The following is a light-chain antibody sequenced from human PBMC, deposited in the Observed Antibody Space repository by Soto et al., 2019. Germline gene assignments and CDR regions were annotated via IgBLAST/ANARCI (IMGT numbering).Light chain of an antibody. CDR1: QSVSSD. V-gene: IGKV3-15*01. J-gene: IGKJ1*01. Sequence: EIVMTHSPATLSVSPGKRATLSCRASQSVSSDLAWYQQKPGQAPRLLIFGASTRATGIPARFSGSGSGTELTLTISSLQSEDFAIYYCQQYNNWQTFGQGTKVEIK. CDR2: GAS. CDR3: QQYNNWQT.